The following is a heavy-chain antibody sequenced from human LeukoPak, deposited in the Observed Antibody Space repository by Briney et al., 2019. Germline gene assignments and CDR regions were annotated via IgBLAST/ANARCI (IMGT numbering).Heavy chain of an antibody. CDR2: INHSGST. Sequence: SETLSLTCAVYGGSFSGYYWSWIRQPPGKGLEWIGEINHSGSTNYNPSLKSRVTISVDTSKNQFSLKLSSVTAADTAVYYCARANPTPSGSYFHRYYYGMDVWGQGTTVTVSS. J-gene: IGHJ6*02. D-gene: IGHD1-26*01. CDR1: GGSFSGYY. CDR3: ARANPTPSGSYFHRYYYGMDV. V-gene: IGHV4-34*01.